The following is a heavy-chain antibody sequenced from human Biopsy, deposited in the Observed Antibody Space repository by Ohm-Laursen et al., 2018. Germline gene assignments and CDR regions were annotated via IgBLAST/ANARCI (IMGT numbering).Heavy chain of an antibody. Sequence: SETLSLTCPVSGGSISSYYWNWIRQPPGKGLEWIGYIYYSGSTNYNPSLKSRVTISVDTSKNQFSLRLNSVTAADTAVYYCATGDYGSGTYYFNIYYGVDVWGQGTTVTVSS. CDR2: IYYSGST. CDR1: GGSISSYY. CDR3: ATGDYGSGTYYFNIYYGVDV. J-gene: IGHJ6*02. D-gene: IGHD3-10*01. V-gene: IGHV4-59*01.